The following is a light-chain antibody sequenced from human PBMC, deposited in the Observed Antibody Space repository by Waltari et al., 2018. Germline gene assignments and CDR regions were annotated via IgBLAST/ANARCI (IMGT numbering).Light chain of an antibody. CDR3: QQYDGSILT. CDR1: QTINNNF. V-gene: IGKV3-20*01. J-gene: IGKJ4*01. Sequence: IVLTQSPDTLSLSQGQRATHSCRASQTINNNFLVWYQQKPGQAPRLLIHGASSRATGFPDRFSGSGSGTDFTLTISRLEPEDVAVYYCQQYDGSILTFGGGTKVEI. CDR2: GAS.